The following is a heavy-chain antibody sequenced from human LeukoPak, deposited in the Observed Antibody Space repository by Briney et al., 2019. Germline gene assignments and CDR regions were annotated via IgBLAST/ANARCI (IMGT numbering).Heavy chain of an antibody. CDR2: VNHSGST. CDR3: ARGASSGYYGYFDY. D-gene: IGHD3-22*01. J-gene: IGHJ4*02. V-gene: IGHV4-34*01. Sequence: PSETLSLTCAVYGGSFSGYYWSWIRQPPEKGLEWIGEVNHSGSTNYNPSLKSRVTMSVDTSKNQFSLKLSFVTAADTAVYYCARGASSGYYGYFDYWGQGTLVTVSS. CDR1: GGSFSGYY.